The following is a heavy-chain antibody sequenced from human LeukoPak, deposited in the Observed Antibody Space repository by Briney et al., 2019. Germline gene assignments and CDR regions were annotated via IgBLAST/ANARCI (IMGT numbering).Heavy chain of an antibody. J-gene: IGHJ5*02. Sequence: ASVKVSCKASGVTFSIYAFTWVRQAPGQGLEYMGGIIPIFQISNHAQKFQGRVTITADNSTSTAYMELRSLRSEDTAVYFCATSGDGENWFDPWGQGTPVTVSS. V-gene: IGHV1-69*10. CDR3: ATSGDGENWFDP. CDR1: GVTFSIYA. CDR2: IIPIFQIS.